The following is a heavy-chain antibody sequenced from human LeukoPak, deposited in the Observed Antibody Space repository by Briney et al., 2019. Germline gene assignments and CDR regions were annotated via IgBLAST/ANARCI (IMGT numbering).Heavy chain of an antibody. CDR3: ARDGVRAGSSDGMDV. V-gene: IGHV3-53*01. D-gene: IGHD2-8*01. CDR2: IYSGGRT. J-gene: IGHJ6*02. CDR1: GFTVSSNY. Sequence: GGSLRLSCAASGFTVSSNYMSWVRQAPGKGLEWVSVIYSGGRTYYADSVKGRFTISRDNSKNTLYLQMNSLRAEDTAVYYCARDGVRAGSSDGMDVWGQGTTVTVSS.